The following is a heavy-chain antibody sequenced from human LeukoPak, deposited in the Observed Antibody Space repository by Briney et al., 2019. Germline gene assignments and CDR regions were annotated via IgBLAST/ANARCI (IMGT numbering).Heavy chain of an antibody. CDR2: MNPNSGNT. D-gene: IGHD1-14*01. J-gene: IGHJ4*02. CDR3: ARDHMGGFDY. V-gene: IGHV1-8*01. CDR1: GYTFTSYN. Sequence: GASVKVSCKTSGYTFTSYNITWVRQATGQGLEWMGWMNPNSGNTGYAQKFQSRVTMTRNTSISTAYMELSSLRSEDTAVYYCARDHMGGFDYWGQGTLVTVSS.